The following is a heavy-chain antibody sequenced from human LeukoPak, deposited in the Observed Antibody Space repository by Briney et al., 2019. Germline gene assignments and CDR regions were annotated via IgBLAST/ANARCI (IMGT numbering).Heavy chain of an antibody. CDR2: ISYDGSNK. CDR3: AKDGSSAYYSKYYFNY. Sequence: GGSLRLSCAASGFTFSLYGMHWVRQAPGKGLEWVAVISYDGSNKYYADSVKGRFTISRDNSKNTLYLQMNSLRAEDTAVYYCAKDGSSAYYSKYYFNYWGQGTLVTVSS. J-gene: IGHJ4*02. V-gene: IGHV3-30*18. D-gene: IGHD3-22*01. CDR1: GFTFSLYG.